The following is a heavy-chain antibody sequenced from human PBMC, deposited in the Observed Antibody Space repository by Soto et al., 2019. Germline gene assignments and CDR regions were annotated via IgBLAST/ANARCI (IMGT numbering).Heavy chain of an antibody. V-gene: IGHV2-70*20. CDR3: ARDHTIGGMDV. D-gene: IGHD2-15*01. J-gene: IGHJ6*02. Sequence: ESGPTLVNPTQTLTLTCTFSGFSLSTTGMCVSWVRQPPGKALEWLALIDRDDDKYYSTSLKTRLTISKDTSENQVVLTMTNMDPVDTATYHCARDHTIGGMDVWGQGTTVTVSS. CDR1: GFSLSTTGMC. CDR2: IDRDDDK.